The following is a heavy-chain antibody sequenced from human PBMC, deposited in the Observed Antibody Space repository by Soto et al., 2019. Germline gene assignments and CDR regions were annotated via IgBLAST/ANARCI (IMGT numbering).Heavy chain of an antibody. V-gene: IGHV4-30-4*01. J-gene: IGHJ4*02. CDR1: GGSISSGDYY. D-gene: IGHD2-21*02. Sequence: SETLSLTCTFSGGSISSGDYYLSWIRQPPGKGLEWIGYIYYSGSTYYNPSLKSRVTISVDTSKNQFSLKLSSVTAADTAVYYCATGDYPNYYFDYWGQGTLVTVSS. CDR2: IYYSGST. CDR3: ATGDYPNYYFDY.